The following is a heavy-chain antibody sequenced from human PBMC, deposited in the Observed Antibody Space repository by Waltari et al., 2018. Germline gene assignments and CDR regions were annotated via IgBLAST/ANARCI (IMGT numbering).Heavy chain of an antibody. CDR1: GGSISSYY. CDR2: IYTSGST. D-gene: IGHD3-22*01. J-gene: IGHJ3*02. CDR3: ARSYYYDSSGADAFDI. V-gene: IGHV4-4*07. Sequence: QVQLQESGPGLVKPSETLSLTCTVSGGSISSYYWSWIGQPAGKGLEWIGRIYTSGSTNYNPSLKSRVTISVDKSKNQFSLKLSSVTAADTAVYYCARSYYYDSSGADAFDIWGQGTMVTVSS.